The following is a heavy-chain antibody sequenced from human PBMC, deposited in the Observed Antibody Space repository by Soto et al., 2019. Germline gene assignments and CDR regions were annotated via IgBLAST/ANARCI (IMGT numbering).Heavy chain of an antibody. J-gene: IGHJ5*02. CDR2: IYYSGST. CDR1: GGSISSYY. V-gene: IGHV4-59*01. D-gene: IGHD2-15*01. Sequence: SETLSLTCTVSGGSISSYYWSWIRQPPGKGLEWIGYIYYSGSTNYNPSLKSRVTISVDTSKNQFSLKLSSVTAADTAVYYCARAKPKVVVVAVTKAFPAYGSINGFDPWGKGTLVTVPS. CDR3: ARAKPKVVVVAVTKAFPAYGSINGFDP.